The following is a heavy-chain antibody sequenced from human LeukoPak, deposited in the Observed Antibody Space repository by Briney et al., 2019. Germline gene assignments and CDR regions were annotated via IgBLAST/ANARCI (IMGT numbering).Heavy chain of an antibody. CDR3: ARAMSIAARLQTIFDY. CDR1: GGSINGYY. CDR2: IYYTGST. D-gene: IGHD6-6*01. V-gene: IGHV4-59*08. J-gene: IGHJ4*02. Sequence: SETLSLTCTVSGGSINGYYWSWIRQSPGKGLESLGYIYYTGSTNYNPSLTSRVTMSVDTSRNQFSLNLTSVTAADTAVYYCARAMSIAARLQTIFDYWGQGTLVTVSS.